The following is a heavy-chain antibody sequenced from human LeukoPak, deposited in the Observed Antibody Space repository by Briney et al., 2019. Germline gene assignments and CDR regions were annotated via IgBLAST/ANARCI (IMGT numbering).Heavy chain of an antibody. Sequence: ASVKVSCKASVYTFTGYYMHWVRQAPGQGLEWMGWISGYNGNTNYAQRLQGRVTMTTDPSTSTAYMELRSLRSDDTAVYYCAREKVVTGYYFDYWGQGTLVTVSS. V-gene: IGHV1-18*04. D-gene: IGHD2-15*01. CDR2: ISGYNGNT. CDR3: AREKVVTGYYFDY. CDR1: VYTFTGYY. J-gene: IGHJ4*02.